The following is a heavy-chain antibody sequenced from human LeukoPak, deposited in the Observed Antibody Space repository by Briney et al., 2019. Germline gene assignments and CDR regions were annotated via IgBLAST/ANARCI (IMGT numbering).Heavy chain of an antibody. J-gene: IGHJ5*02. CDR1: GFTFSSYS. CDR2: ISSSSSYI. D-gene: IGHD2-8*01. Sequence: GRSLRLSCAASGFTFSSYSMNWVRQAPGKWLEWVSSISSSSSYIYYADSVKGRFTISRDNAKNSLYLQMNSLRAEDTAVYYCARGLRIVLMVYSSFNWFDPWGQGTLVTVSS. CDR3: ARGLRIVLMVYSSFNWFDP. V-gene: IGHV3-21*01.